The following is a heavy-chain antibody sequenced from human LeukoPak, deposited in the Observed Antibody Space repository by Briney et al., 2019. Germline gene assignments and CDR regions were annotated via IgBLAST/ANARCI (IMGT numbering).Heavy chain of an antibody. D-gene: IGHD3-22*01. J-gene: IGHJ5*02. CDR1: GYSISSGYY. V-gene: IGHV4-38-2*02. CDR3: ARHYYDSSGYYYGTTYNWFDP. CDR2: IYYSGST. Sequence: SETLSLTCTVSGYSISSGYYWGWIRQPPGKGLEWIGSIYYSGSTYYNPSLKSRVTISVDTSKNQFSLKLSSVTAADTAVYYCARHYYDSSGYYYGTTYNWFDPWGQGTLVTVSS.